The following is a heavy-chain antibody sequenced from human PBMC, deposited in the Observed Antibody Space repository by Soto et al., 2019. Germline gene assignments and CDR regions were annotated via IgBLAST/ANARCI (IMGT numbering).Heavy chain of an antibody. V-gene: IGHV4-38-2*01. Sequence: SETLSLTCAVSGYSISSDHYWGWIRQPPGKGLEWIGSIHHSGSSYNNPSLKGRRTISVDTSDNQFSLKLSSVTAADTAVYYCAVVLHDSSGSYFDFWGPGTLVTVSS. D-gene: IGHD3-22*01. CDR2: IHHSGSS. CDR3: AVVLHDSSGSYFDF. CDR1: GYSISSDHY. J-gene: IGHJ4*02.